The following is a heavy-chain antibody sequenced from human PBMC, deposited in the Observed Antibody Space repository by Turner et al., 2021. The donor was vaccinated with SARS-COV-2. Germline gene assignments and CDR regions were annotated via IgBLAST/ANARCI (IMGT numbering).Heavy chain of an antibody. J-gene: IGHJ4*02. CDR2: ISGSGGST. CDR1: GFTFSSNA. V-gene: IGHV3-23*01. Sequence: EVQLLECGGGLLQPGGSLSLSCAASGFTFSSNAMSWVRQAPGKGLEWVSAISGSGGSTYYADSVKGRFTISRDNSKNTLYLQMNSLRAEDTAVYYCAKADRVMIVVVITLFDYWGQGTLVTVSS. CDR3: AKADRVMIVVVITLFDY. D-gene: IGHD3-22*01.